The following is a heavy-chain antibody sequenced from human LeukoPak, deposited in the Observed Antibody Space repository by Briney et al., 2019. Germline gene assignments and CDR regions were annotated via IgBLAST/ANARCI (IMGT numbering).Heavy chain of an antibody. CDR3: ARFMGASYGSPFDY. CDR2: IYYSGST. D-gene: IGHD3-10*01. CDR1: GGSISSYY. J-gene: IGHJ4*02. Sequence: PSETLSLTCTVSGGSISSYYWSWIRQPPGKGLEWIGYIYYSGSTNYNPSLKSRVTISVDTSKNQFSLKLSSVTAADTAVYYCARFMGASYGSPFDYWGRGTLVTVSS. V-gene: IGHV4-59*01.